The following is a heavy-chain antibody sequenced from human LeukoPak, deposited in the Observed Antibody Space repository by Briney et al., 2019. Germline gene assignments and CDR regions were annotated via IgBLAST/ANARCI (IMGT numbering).Heavy chain of an antibody. V-gene: IGHV1-18*01. J-gene: IGHJ4*02. Sequence: ASVKVSCKASGYTFASYGISWVRQAPGQGLEWMGWITAYNGKTNYAQKLQGRVTMTTDTSTSTAYMELRSLRSDDTAVYYCARDSDCSGGSCHFVYWGQGTLVTVSS. CDR2: ITAYNGKT. CDR1: GYTFASYG. CDR3: ARDSDCSGGSCHFVY. D-gene: IGHD2-15*01.